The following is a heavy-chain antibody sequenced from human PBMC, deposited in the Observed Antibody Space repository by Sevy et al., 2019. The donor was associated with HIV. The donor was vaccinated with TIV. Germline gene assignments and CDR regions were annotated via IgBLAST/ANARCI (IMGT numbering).Heavy chain of an antibody. V-gene: IGHV3-53*01. Sequence: GGCLRLSCAASGFNVNDNYMTWVRQAPGKGLEWVSIIHADGSSYYADSVKGRFTMSRDDSKNIVNLQMNSLRADDTAVYYCPRDRRFCGNECYLYYYYGMDVWGQGTAVTVSS. CDR2: IHADGSS. J-gene: IGHJ6*02. CDR3: PRDRRFCGNECYLYYYYGMDV. D-gene: IGHD3-16*02. CDR1: GFNVNDNY.